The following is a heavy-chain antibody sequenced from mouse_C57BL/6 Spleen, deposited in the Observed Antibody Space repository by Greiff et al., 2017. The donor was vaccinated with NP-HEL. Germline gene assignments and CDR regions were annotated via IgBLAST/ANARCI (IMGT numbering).Heavy chain of an antibody. V-gene: IGHV1-15*01. J-gene: IGHJ2*01. CDR3: TKGIYYYGSFDY. CDR2: IDPETGGT. Sequence: VQLQQSGAELVRPGASVTLSCKASGYTFTDYEMHWVKQTPVHGLEWIGAIDPETGGTAYNQKFKGKAILTADKSSSTAYMELRSLTSEDSAVYYCTKGIYYYGSFDYWGQGTTRTVSS. D-gene: IGHD1-1*01. CDR1: GYTFTDYE.